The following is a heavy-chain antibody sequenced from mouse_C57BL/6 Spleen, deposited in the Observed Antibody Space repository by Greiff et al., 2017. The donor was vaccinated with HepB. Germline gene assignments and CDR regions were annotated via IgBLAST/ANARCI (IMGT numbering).Heavy chain of an antibody. D-gene: IGHD2-4*01. J-gene: IGHJ3*01. CDR3: ARSHYDYDDGWLAY. CDR2: IHPNSGST. Sequence: VQLLQPGAELVKPGASVKLSCTASGYTFTSYWMHWVRQRPGQGLEWIGMIHPNSGSTNYNEKFKSKSTLTVDKSSSTACMQLSSLTSEDSAVYYCARSHYDYDDGWLAYWGQGTLVTVSA. V-gene: IGHV1-64*01. CDR1: GYTFTSYW.